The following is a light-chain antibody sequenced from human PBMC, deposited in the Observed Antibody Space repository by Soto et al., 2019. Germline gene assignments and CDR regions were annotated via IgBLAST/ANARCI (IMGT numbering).Light chain of an antibody. V-gene: IGLV2-8*01. CDR3: SSFAGSDNGDV. CDR2: EVS. Sequence: QSVLTQPLSASGSPGQSVTISCTGTSSDVGGYNYVSWYQQHPGKAPKLMIFEVSKRPAGVPDRFSGSKSGNTASLTVSGLQAEDEADYYCSSFAGSDNGDVFGTGTKLTVL. J-gene: IGLJ1*01. CDR1: SSDVGGYNY.